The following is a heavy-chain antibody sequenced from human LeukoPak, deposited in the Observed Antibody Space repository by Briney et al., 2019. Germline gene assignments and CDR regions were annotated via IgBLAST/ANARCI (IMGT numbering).Heavy chain of an antibody. J-gene: IGHJ3*02. CDR1: GGSISSYY. V-gene: IGHV4-59*08. CDR3: ARHGNGAFDI. CDR2: IYYSGST. Sequence: SETLSLTCTVSGGSISSYYWSWIRQPPGKGLEWIGFIYYSGSTNYSPSLKSRVTISVDTSKNQFSLKLASVTAADTAVYYCARHGNGAFDIWGQGTMVTVSS. D-gene: IGHD1-1*01.